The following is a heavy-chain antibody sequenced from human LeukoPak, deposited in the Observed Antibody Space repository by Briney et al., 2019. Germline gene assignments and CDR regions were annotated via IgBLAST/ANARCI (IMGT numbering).Heavy chain of an antibody. CDR2: ISAKNGDT. CDR3: ARDEGRGSGSYFPNYFDY. Sequence: ASVKVSCKASGYTFTRYGISWVRQAPGEGLEWMGWISAKNGDTKYVQKFQGRVTTTTDTSTSTAYMDLRTLRSDDTAVYYCARDEGRGSGSYFPNYFDYWGQGTLVTVSS. V-gene: IGHV1-18*01. D-gene: IGHD3-10*01. CDR1: GYTFTRYG. J-gene: IGHJ4*02.